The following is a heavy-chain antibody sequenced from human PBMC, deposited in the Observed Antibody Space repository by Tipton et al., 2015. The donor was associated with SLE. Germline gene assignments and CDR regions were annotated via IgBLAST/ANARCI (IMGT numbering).Heavy chain of an antibody. V-gene: IGHV3-30-3*01. CDR3: ARDCGPYYYYYMDV. Sequence: SLRLSCAASGFTFSSYAMHWVRQAPGKGLEWVAVISYDGSNKYYADSVKGRFTISRDNSKNTLYLQMNSLRAEDTAVYYCARDCGPYYYYYMDVWGKGTTVTVSS. D-gene: IGHD2-21*01. CDR1: GFTFSSYA. CDR2: ISYDGSNK. J-gene: IGHJ6*03.